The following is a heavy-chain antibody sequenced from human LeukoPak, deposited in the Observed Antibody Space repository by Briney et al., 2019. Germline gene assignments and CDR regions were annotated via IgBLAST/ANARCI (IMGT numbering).Heavy chain of an antibody. Sequence: SETLSLTCTVSGGSISSSSYYWGWIRQPPGKGLEWIGSIYYSGSTYYNPSLKSRVTISVDTSKNQFSLKLSSVTAADTAVHYCARGKAVAGTGYWGQGTLVTVSS. CDR2: IYYSGST. D-gene: IGHD6-19*01. V-gene: IGHV4-39*01. CDR3: ARGKAVAGTGY. CDR1: GGSISSSSYY. J-gene: IGHJ4*02.